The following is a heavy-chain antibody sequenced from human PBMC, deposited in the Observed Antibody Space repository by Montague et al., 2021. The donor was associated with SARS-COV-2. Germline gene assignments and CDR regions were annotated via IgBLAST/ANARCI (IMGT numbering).Heavy chain of an antibody. CDR3: ASMVRAQVYYFDY. D-gene: IGHD3-10*01. J-gene: IGHJ4*02. CDR1: APGTVTRNSG. V-gene: IGHV4-39*01. Sequence: SETLSLTCTVPAPGTVTRNSGADRKSKRLDSSHEWIASAVYSVNSNYNPSLKSRVTISVDTSKNQFSLKLSSVTAADTAVYYCASMVRAQVYYFDYWGQGTLVTVSS. CDR2: AVYSVNS.